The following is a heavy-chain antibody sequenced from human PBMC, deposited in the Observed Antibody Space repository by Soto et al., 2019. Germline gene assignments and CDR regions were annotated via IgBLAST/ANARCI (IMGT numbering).Heavy chain of an antibody. CDR2: TFDSATT. CDR3: AREVSGTGAFDY. J-gene: IGHJ4*02. Sequence: QVQLEQSGPGLLKSSQTLSLTCNISGGSITSTNHYWSWIRQSPMQGLEWIGYTFDSATTNYNPSFKGRATILGDTPQSQFTLTMHSVTVADSAVYYCAREVSGTGAFDYWGRGTLVTVSS. CDR1: GGSITSTNHY. V-gene: IGHV4-31*02. D-gene: IGHD2-8*02.